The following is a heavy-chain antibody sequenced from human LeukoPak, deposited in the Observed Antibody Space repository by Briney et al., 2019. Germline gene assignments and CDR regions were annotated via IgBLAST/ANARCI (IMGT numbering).Heavy chain of an antibody. CDR1: GGTFSSYA. CDR2: IIPIFGTA. CDR3: ARTSYDYVWGSYRLFDY. D-gene: IGHD3-16*02. Sequence: VKVSCKASGGTFSSYAISWVRQAPGQGLEWLGGIIPIFGTANYAQKFQGRVTITADESTSTAYMELSSLRSEDTAVYYCARTSYDYVWGSYRLFDYWGQGTLVTVSS. V-gene: IGHV1-69*13. J-gene: IGHJ4*02.